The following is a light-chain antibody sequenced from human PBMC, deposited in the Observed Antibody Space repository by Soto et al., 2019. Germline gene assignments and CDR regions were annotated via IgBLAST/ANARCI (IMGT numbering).Light chain of an antibody. J-gene: IGLJ1*01. CDR3: SSYAGSNMGV. CDR2: EVS. Sequence: QSALTQPPSASGSPGQSVTISCTGTSSDVGGYMFVSWYQQHPGKAPKLIIYEVSQRPSGVPDRFSASKSGDTASLTVSGLRAEDEADYYCSSYAGSNMGVFGSGTKLTVL. CDR1: SSDVGGYMF. V-gene: IGLV2-8*01.